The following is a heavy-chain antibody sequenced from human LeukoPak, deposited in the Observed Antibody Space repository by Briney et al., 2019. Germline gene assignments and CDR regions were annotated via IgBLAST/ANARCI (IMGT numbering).Heavy chain of an antibody. CDR1: GFTVSSNS. V-gene: IGHV3-53*05. Sequence: GGSLRLSCAASGFTVSSNSMSWVRQAPGKGLEWVSLIYTGGSTYYADSVKGRFTISRDNAKNSLYLQMNSLRAEDTALYYCAKDYHYTITWLDSWGQGTLVTVSS. CDR3: AKDYHYTITWLDS. J-gene: IGHJ4*02. D-gene: IGHD5-12*01. CDR2: IYTGGST.